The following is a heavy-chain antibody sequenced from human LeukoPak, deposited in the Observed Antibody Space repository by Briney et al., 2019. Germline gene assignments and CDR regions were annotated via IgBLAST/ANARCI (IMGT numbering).Heavy chain of an antibody. D-gene: IGHD2-15*01. CDR2: INHSGGT. J-gene: IGHJ4*02. V-gene: IGHV4-34*01. Sequence: SETLSLTCAVYRGSLSGYYWSWIRQPPGKGLEWIGEINHSGGTSYNPSLKSRVTISVDTSENRFSLKLSSVTAADTAVYYCARGRVAATSVISYWGQGTLVTVSS. CDR3: ARGRVAATSVISY. CDR1: RGSLSGYY.